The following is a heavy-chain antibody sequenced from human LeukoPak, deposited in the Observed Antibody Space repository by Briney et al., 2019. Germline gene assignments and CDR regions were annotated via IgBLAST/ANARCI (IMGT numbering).Heavy chain of an antibody. D-gene: IGHD4-17*01. Sequence: PGGSLRLSCAASGFTFRSHWMHWVRQAPGKGLVWVSRIKGDESYTNHADSVKGRFTISRDNAKNTLYLQMNSLRAEDTALYYCAKANHYGDYLDYWGQGTLVTVSS. CDR2: IKGDESYT. CDR3: AKANHYGDYLDY. J-gene: IGHJ4*02. CDR1: GFTFRSHW. V-gene: IGHV3-74*01.